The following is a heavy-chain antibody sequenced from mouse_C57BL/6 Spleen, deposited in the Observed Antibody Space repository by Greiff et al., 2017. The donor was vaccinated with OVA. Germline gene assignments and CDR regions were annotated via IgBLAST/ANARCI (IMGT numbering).Heavy chain of an antibody. J-gene: IGHJ4*01. CDR2: IWSGGST. CDR1: GFSLTSYG. D-gene: IGHD4-1*01. V-gene: IGHV2-2*01. Sequence: VQLQESGPGLVQPSQSLSITCTVSGFSLTSYGVHWVRQSPGKGLEWLGVIWSGGSTDYNAAFISRLSISKDNSKSKVFFKMNSLQADDTAIYYCARNGPRQLGRAAMDYWGQGTSVTVSS. CDR3: ARNGPRQLGRAAMDY.